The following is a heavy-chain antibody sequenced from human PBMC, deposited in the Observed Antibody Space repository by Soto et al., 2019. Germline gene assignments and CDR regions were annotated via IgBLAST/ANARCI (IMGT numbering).Heavy chain of an antibody. J-gene: IGHJ6*02. CDR3: ARDYGQWPASYDGLDV. V-gene: IGHV1-69*01. Sequence: QVQLVQSGAEVKKPGSSVKVSCKASGGTFSTYAINWVRQAPGQGLEWMGGISPMFRAANYAQKFLGRVTITADESSSTAYMELNSLRSEDTAMYYCARDYGQWPASYDGLDVWGQGTTVTVSS. CDR2: ISPMFRAA. CDR1: GGTFSTYA. D-gene: IGHD6-19*01.